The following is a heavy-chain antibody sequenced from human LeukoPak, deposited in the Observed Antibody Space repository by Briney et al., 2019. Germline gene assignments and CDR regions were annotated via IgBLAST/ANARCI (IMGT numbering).Heavy chain of an antibody. CDR3: ARGGRNRYYVWGSFDAFDI. V-gene: IGHV4-30-4*01. Sequence: SENLSLTCTVSGGSISSGDYYWSCIRQPPGKGLEWNGYIYYSGSTYYNPSLKSRVTISVDTSKNQFSLKLSSVTAADTAVYYCARGGRNRYYVWGSFDAFDIWGQGTVVTVSS. CDR2: IYYSGST. CDR1: GGSISSGDYY. D-gene: IGHD3-16*01. J-gene: IGHJ3*02.